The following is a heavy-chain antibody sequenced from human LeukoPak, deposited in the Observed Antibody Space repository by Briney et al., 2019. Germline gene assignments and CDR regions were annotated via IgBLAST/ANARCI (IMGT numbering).Heavy chain of an antibody. CDR3: AREGRLRPNNAFDI. V-gene: IGHV1-8*02. J-gene: IGHJ3*02. CDR1: GYTFTSYG. CDR2: MNPNSGNT. Sequence: EASVKVSCKASGYTFTSYGISWVRQAPGQGLEWMVWMNPNSGNTGYAQKFQGRVTMTRNTSISTAYMELSSLRSEDTAVYYCAREGRLRPNNAFDIWGQGTMVTVSS. D-gene: IGHD5/OR15-5a*01.